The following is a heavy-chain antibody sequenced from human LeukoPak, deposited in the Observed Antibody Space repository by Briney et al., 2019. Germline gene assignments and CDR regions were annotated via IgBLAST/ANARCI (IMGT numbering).Heavy chain of an antibody. CDR1: EFSVGSNY. V-gene: IGHV3-30*03. J-gene: IGHJ4*02. Sequence: GGSLRLSCAASEFSVGSNYMTCVRQAPGKGLGWGAAIIYEGSNKYYADSVNGGFTISRDNSKNTLDLQMSSLRAEDTAVYYCARVHYYDXSGFDYXXXXTLVTVSX. CDR2: IIYEGSNK. D-gene: IGHD3-22*01. CDR3: ARVHYYDXSGFDY.